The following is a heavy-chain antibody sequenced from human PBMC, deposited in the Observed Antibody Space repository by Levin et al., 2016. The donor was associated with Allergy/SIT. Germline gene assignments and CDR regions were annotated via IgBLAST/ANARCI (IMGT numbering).Heavy chain of an antibody. CDR2: INPSGGST. V-gene: IGHV1-46*01. J-gene: IGHJ3*02. CDR1: GYTFTSYY. Sequence: ASVKVSCKASGYTFTSYYMHWVRQAPGQGLEWMGIINPSGGSTSYAQKFQGRVTMTRDTSTSTVYMELSSLRSEDTAVYYCAREGCSGGSCVDAFDIWGQGTMVTVSS. CDR3: AREGCSGGSCVDAFDI. D-gene: IGHD2-15*01.